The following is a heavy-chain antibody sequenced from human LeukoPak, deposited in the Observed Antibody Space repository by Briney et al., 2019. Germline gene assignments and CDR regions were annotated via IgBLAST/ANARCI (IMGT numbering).Heavy chain of an antibody. D-gene: IGHD3-3*01. CDR2: IYHSGST. J-gene: IGHJ4*02. Sequence: SETLSLTCTVSGGSISSGGYYWSWIRQPPGKGLEWIGYIYHSGSTYYNPSLKSRVTISVDRSKNQFSLKLSSVTAADTAVYYCARGSTYYDFWSGSDYWGQGTLVTVSS. CDR1: GGSISSGGYY. CDR3: ARGSTYYDFWSGSDY. V-gene: IGHV4-30-2*01.